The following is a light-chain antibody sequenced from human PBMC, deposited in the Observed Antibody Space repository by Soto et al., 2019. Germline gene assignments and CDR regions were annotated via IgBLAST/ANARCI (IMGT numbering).Light chain of an antibody. CDR1: QSISNY. V-gene: IGKV1-39*01. J-gene: IGKJ1*01. Sequence: DIQMTQSPSSLSASVGVRVTITCRASQSISNYLNWYQQRPGKAPKLLIYAASRLQSGVPSRFSGSGSGTAFTLTISSLQAEDFATYSCQQSYSRPWTFGQGTTVEIK. CDR2: AAS. CDR3: QQSYSRPWT.